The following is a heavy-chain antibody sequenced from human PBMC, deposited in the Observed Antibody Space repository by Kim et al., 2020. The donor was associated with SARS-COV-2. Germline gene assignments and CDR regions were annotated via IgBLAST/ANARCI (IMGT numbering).Heavy chain of an antibody. CDR3: ARDHYDFWSGYSTHYYY. CDR1: GFTFSSYA. D-gene: IGHD3-3*01. J-gene: IGHJ6*01. Sequence: GGSLRLSCAASGFTFSSYAMHWVRQAPGKGLEWVAVISYDGSNKYYADSVKGRFTISRDNSKNTLYLQMNSLRAEDTAVYYCARDHYDFWSGYSTHYYY. CDR2: ISYDGSNK. V-gene: IGHV3-30-3*01.